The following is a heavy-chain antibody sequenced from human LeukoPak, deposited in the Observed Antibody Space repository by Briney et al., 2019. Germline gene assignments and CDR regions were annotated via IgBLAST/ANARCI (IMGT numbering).Heavy chain of an antibody. V-gene: IGHV3-7*01. J-gene: IGHJ4*02. CDR2: IKQDGSEK. D-gene: IGHD2-15*01. Sequence: GGSLRLSCAASGFTFSSYAMSWVRQAPGKGLEWVANIKQDGSEKYYVDSVKGRFTISRDNAKNSLYLQMNSLRAEDTAVYYCAKDDLRYCSGGSCYLPDYWGQGTLVTVSS. CDR3: AKDDLRYCSGGSCYLPDY. CDR1: GFTFSSYA.